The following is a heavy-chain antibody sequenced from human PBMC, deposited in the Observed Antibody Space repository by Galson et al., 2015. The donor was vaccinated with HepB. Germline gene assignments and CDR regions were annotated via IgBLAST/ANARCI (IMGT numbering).Heavy chain of an antibody. CDR2: ISSSSSYI. V-gene: IGHV3-21*01. Sequence: SLRLSCAASGFTFSSYSMNWVRQAPGKGLEWVSSISSSSSYIYYADSVKGRFTISRDNAKNSLYLQMNSLRAEDTAVYYCARPLFIAAAGFDPWGQGTLVTVSS. CDR3: ARPLFIAAAGFDP. J-gene: IGHJ5*02. CDR1: GFTFSSYS. D-gene: IGHD6-13*01.